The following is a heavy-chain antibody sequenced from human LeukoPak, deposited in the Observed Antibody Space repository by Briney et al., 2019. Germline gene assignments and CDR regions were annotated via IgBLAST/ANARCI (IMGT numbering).Heavy chain of an antibody. J-gene: IGHJ4*02. CDR3: AKVFYGGNSAGNDY. V-gene: IGHV3-30*18. CDR2: ISYDGSNK. D-gene: IGHD4-23*01. Sequence: GGSLRLSCAASGFTFNSYGMHWVRQAPGKGLEWVAVISYDGSNKYYADSVKGRFTISRDNSKNTLYLQMNSLRAEDTAVYYCAKVFYGGNSAGNDYWGQGTLVTVSS. CDR1: GFTFNSYG.